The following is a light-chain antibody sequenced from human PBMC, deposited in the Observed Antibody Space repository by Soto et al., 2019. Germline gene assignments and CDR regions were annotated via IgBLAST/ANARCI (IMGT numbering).Light chain of an antibody. CDR2: GAS. V-gene: IGKV3-20*01. Sequence: EIVLRHSPGTLSLSPGERATLSCRASQSVTSSYLAWYQQKPGQAPRLLIYGASTRATGIPDRFSGGGSGTDFTLTISRLEPEDFAVYYCQEYRSSRTFGQGTKVDIK. CDR3: QEYRSSRT. J-gene: IGKJ1*01. CDR1: QSVTSSY.